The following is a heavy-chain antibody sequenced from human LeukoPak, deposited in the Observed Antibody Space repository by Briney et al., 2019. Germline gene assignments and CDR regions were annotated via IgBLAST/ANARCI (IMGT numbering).Heavy chain of an antibody. CDR2: INHSGST. D-gene: IGHD5-24*01. Sequence: PSETLSLTCAVYGGSFSGYYWSWIRQPPGKGLEWIGEINHSGSTNYNPSLKSRVTIPVATSKNQFSLRLSSVTAADTAVYYCARGGRWLQFRDWGEGTLVTASS. J-gene: IGHJ4*02. CDR1: GGSFSGYY. CDR3: ARGGRWLQFRD. V-gene: IGHV4-34*01.